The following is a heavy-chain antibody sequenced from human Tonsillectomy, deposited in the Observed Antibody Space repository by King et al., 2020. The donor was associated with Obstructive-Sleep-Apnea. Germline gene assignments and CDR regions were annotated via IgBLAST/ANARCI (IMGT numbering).Heavy chain of an antibody. V-gene: IGHV3-15*01. CDR2: IQTKANGETP. CDR3: TTDCVVSSVWCGAFHY. J-gene: IGHJ4*02. Sequence: VQLVESGGGLVKPGGSLRLSCAASGFTFSNAWMTWVRPAPGKGLEWVGRIQTKANGETPDYAAPVKGIFTISRDDSKDTLYLQLNSLKSEDTAMYYCTTDCVVSSVWCGAFHYWGQGALVTVSS. CDR1: GFTFSNAW. D-gene: IGHD6-19*01.